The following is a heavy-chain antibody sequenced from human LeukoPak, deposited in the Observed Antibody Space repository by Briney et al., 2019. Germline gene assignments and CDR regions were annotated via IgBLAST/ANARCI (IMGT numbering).Heavy chain of an antibody. D-gene: IGHD1-26*01. J-gene: IGHJ6*03. CDR2: INPNSGGT. CDR1: GYTFTGYY. CDR3: ARSWDFYYYYMDV. Sequence: GASVKVSCKASGYTFTGYYMHWVRQAPGQGLEWMGWINPNSGGTNHAQKFQGRVTMTRDTSISTAYMELSRLRSDDTAVYYCARSWDFYYYYMDVWGKGTTVTISS. V-gene: IGHV1-2*02.